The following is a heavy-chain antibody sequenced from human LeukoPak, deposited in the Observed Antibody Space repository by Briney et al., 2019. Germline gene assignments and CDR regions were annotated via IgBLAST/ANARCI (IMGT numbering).Heavy chain of an antibody. D-gene: IGHD3-3*01. J-gene: IGHJ6*02. V-gene: IGHV3-7*03. Sequence: GGSLRLSCAASGFTFSSYWMSWVRQAPGKGLEWVANIKQDGSEKYYVDSVKGRFTISRDNAKNSLYLQMNSLRAEDTAVYYCARVSPGITIFGVVTYYYYGMDVWGQGTTVTDSS. CDR1: GFTFSSYW. CDR2: IKQDGSEK. CDR3: ARVSPGITIFGVVTYYYYGMDV.